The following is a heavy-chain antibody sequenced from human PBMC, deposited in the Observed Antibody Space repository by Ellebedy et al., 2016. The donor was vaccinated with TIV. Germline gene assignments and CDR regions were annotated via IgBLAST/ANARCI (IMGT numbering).Heavy chain of an antibody. CDR1: GFTFSSYA. CDR2: ITSSGSTI. J-gene: IGHJ6*02. D-gene: IGHD3-9*01. CDR3: GRAREPGYFAYYYYGMDV. V-gene: IGHV3-48*04. Sequence: GESLKISCAASGFTFSSYAMGWVRQAPGKGLEWVSYITSSGSTIYYADSVKGRFTVARDNAKTSLYLQMTSLRGDDTAVYYCGRAREPGYFAYYYYGMDVWGQGTTVTVSS.